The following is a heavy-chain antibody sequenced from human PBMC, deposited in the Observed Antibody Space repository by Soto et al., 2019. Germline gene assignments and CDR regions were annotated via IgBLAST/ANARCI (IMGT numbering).Heavy chain of an antibody. V-gene: IGHV2-5*02. J-gene: IGHJ5*02. D-gene: IGHD3-10*01. CDR2: IYWDDDK. CDR1: GFSLSTSGVG. Sequence: QITLKESGPTLVKPTQTLTLTCTFSGFSLSTSGVGVGWIRQPPGKALEWLALIYWDDDKRYSPSLKSRRTITNDTSKNQVILTMTNMDPVDTATYYCAHRIKVREAWGWFDPWGQGTLVTVSS. CDR3: AHRIKVREAWGWFDP.